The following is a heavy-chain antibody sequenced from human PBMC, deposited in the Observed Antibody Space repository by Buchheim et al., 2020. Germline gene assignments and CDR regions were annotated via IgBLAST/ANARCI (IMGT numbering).Heavy chain of an antibody. Sequence: QVQLQESGPGLVRPSQTLSLTCTVSGDSISRGGYYWSWIRQHPGKGLEWIGYIYYSGTTYYNPSLRGRVTLSVDTSENQFSLKLSSVTAADTAVHYCARVEGYSLGWFDNWGPGTL. D-gene: IGHD6-19*01. CDR3: ARVEGYSLGWFDN. CDR1: GDSISRGGYY. V-gene: IGHV4-31*03. J-gene: IGHJ4*02. CDR2: IYYSGTT.